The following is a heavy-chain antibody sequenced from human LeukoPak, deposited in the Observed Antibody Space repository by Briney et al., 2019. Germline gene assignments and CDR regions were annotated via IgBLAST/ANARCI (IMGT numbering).Heavy chain of an antibody. CDR3: ARELRSFYSGGSM. CDR2: IYHSGST. V-gene: IGHV4-30-2*01. CDR1: GGSISSGYYY. D-gene: IGHD2-21*01. J-gene: IGHJ4*02. Sequence: PSETLSLTCTVSGGSISSGYYYWSWIRQPPGKGPEWIGYIYHSGSTYYNPSLKSRVTISVDRSKNQFSLKLSSVTAADTAVYYCARELRSFYSGGSMWGQGTLVTVSS.